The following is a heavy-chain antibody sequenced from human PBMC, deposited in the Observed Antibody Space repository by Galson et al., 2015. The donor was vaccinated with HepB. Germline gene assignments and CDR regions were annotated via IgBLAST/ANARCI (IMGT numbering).Heavy chain of an antibody. V-gene: IGHV3-30*18. CDR1: GLTSSRSG. D-gene: IGHD4-17*01. CDR3: SKADGVSGHTRWFDP. CDR2: ISYDGSSK. Sequence: SLRLSCAASGLTSSRSGMHWVRQPPGKGLEWVAFISYDGSSKKYADSVKGRFTISRDNSNNTLYLQMTSLRLEDTAVYYCSKADGVSGHTRWFDPGGQGDLVIVTS. J-gene: IGHJ5*02.